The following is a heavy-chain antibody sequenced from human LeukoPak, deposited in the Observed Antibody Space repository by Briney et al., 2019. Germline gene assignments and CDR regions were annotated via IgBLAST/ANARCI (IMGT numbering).Heavy chain of an antibody. CDR2: IYHSGST. CDR3: ATRDDYAEAPFDY. J-gene: IGHJ4*02. D-gene: IGHD4-17*01. Sequence: PSGTLSLTCAVSGGSISSSNWWSWVRQPPGKGLEWIGEIYHSGSTNYNPSLKSRVTISVDTSKSLFSLKLTSVTAADTAVYYCATRDDYAEAPFDYWGQGIPVTVSS. CDR1: GGSISSSNW. V-gene: IGHV4-4*02.